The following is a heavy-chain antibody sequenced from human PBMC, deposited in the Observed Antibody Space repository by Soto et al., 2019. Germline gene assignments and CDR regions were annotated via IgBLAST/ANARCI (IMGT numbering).Heavy chain of an antibody. Sequence: QVQLQESGPGLVKPSQTLSLTCTVSGGSISSDDYFWSWIRQHPGKGLEWIGYIYYSGSTYYNPSLKSRVTISVDTSKNQFSLKLTFVTAADTAVYYCARDRGYIYGAFDYWGQGTLVTVSS. CDR3: ARDRGYIYGAFDY. CDR2: IYYSGST. D-gene: IGHD5-18*01. CDR1: GGSISSDDYF. J-gene: IGHJ4*02. V-gene: IGHV4-31*03.